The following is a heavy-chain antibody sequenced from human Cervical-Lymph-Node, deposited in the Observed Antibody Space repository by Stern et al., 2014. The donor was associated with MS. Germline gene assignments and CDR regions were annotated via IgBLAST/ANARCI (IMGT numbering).Heavy chain of an antibody. CDR3: ARGRDTFDY. CDR1: GFMSSNYW. V-gene: IGHV3-7*04. D-gene: IGHD5-18*01. CDR2: IKQDGSEE. J-gene: IGHJ4*02. Sequence: EVQLVESGGGLVQPGGSLRLSCTASGFMSSNYWMSWVRQAPGKGLEWVANIKQDGSEEYYVDSVKGRFTISRDNAKNSLYLQMNSLRAEDTAVYYCARGRDTFDYWGQGALVTVSS.